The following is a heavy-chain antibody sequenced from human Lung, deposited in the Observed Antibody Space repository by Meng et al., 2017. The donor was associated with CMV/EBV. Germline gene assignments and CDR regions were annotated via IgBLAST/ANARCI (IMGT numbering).Heavy chain of an antibody. CDR1: GGTLNTYV. CDR3: ARARYFDWLGFDP. J-gene: IGHJ5*02. CDR2: ITPLVGSA. Sequence: SXXVSXKASGGTLNTYVINWVRQAPGQGLEWMGGITPLVGSADYAHKFQGRVTMTRDTSTSTVYMELSSLRSEDTAVYYCARARYFDWLGFDPWGQGTLVTVSS. D-gene: IGHD3-9*01. V-gene: IGHV1-69*05.